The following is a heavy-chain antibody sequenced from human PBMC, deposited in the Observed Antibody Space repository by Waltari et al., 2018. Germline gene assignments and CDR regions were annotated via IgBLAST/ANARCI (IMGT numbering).Heavy chain of an antibody. V-gene: IGHV4-34*01. J-gene: IGHJ4*02. CDR3: ARQYRYYDILTGYYNNRYYFDY. CDR2: INHRGST. D-gene: IGHD3-9*01. CDR1: GGSFSGYY. Sequence: QVQLQQWGAGLLKPSETLSLTCAVYGGSFSGYYWSWIRQPPGKGLEWIGEINHRGSTNYHPSLKSRVTISVDTSKNQFSLKLSSVTAADTVVYYCARQYRYYDILTGYYNNRYYFDYWGQGTLVTVSS.